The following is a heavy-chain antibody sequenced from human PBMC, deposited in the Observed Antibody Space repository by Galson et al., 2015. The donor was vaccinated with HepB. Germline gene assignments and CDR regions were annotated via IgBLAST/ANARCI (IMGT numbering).Heavy chain of an antibody. CDR1: GFTFGDYA. Sequence: SLRLSCAASGFTFGDYAMSWVRQAPGKGLEWVGFIRSKAYGGTTEYAASVKGRFTISRDDSKSIAYLQMNSLKTEDTAVYYCTRGCQWLAPPTGCDYFDYWGQGTLVTVSS. D-gene: IGHD6-19*01. CDR3: TRGCQWLAPPTGCDYFDY. V-gene: IGHV3-49*04. J-gene: IGHJ4*02. CDR2: IRSKAYGGTT.